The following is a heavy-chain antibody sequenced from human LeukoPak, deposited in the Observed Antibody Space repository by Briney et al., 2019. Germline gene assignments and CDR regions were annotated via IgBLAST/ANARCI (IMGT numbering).Heavy chain of an antibody. J-gene: IGHJ3*02. CDR2: ISWNSGSI. CDR3: AKLGVVITNAFDI. Sequence: GGSLRLSCAASGFTFDDYAMHWVRHAPGKGLEWVSGISWNSGSIGYADSVKGRFTISRDNAKNSLYLQMNSLRAEDTALYYCAKLGVVITNAFDIWGQGTMVTVSS. CDR1: GFTFDDYA. D-gene: IGHD3-22*01. V-gene: IGHV3-9*01.